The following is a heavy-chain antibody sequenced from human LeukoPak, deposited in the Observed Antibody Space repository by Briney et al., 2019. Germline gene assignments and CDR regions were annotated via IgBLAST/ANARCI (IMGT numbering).Heavy chain of an antibody. Sequence: SETLSLTCTVSGGSISNKYWSWIRQPPGKGLEWIGSIYHSGSTYYNPSLKSRVTISVDTSKNQFSLKLSSVTAADTAVYYCARGDSIVDNDAFDIWGQGTMVTVSS. CDR2: IYHSGST. CDR1: GGSISNKY. V-gene: IGHV4-38-2*02. J-gene: IGHJ3*02. CDR3: ARGDSIVDNDAFDI. D-gene: IGHD2-21*01.